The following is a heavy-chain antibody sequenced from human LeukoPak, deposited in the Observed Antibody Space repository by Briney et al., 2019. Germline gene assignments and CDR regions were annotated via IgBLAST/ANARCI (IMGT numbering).Heavy chain of an antibody. J-gene: IGHJ5*02. Sequence: SETLSLTCTVSGGSISSSSYYWGWIRQPPGKGLEWIASIYYSGSTYYNPSLKSRVTISVDTSKNQFSLKLSSVTAADTAVYYCARPSSSWYNWFDPWGQGTLVTVSS. CDR2: IYYSGST. V-gene: IGHV4-39*01. CDR3: ARPSSSWYNWFDP. D-gene: IGHD6-13*01. CDR1: GGSISSSSYY.